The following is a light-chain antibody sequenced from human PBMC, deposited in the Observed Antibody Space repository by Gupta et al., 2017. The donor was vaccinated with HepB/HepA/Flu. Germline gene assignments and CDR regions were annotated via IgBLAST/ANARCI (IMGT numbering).Light chain of an antibody. CDR2: GAS. CDR3: LQYGKAPVT. J-gene: IGKJ5*01. CDR1: WAITNNY. V-gene: IGKV3-20*01. Sequence: EVVLSQSPGTLSLSPGERATLSCRSIWAITNNYLTWYHQKPGQAPRLLIYGASSRATGIPDRFSGSGSGTDFTLIISRVEPEDSGVYYCLQYGKAPVTFGQGTRLQIK.